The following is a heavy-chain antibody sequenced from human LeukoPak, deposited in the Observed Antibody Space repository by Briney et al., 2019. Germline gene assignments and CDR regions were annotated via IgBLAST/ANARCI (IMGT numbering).Heavy chain of an antibody. CDR2: IYYSGST. CDR3: AREGLIRYFEH. D-gene: IGHD3-9*01. J-gene: IGHJ4*02. CDR1: GGSISTYY. V-gene: IGHV4-59*01. Sequence: SETLSLTRTVSGGSISTYYWSWIRQPPGKGLEWIGYIYYSGSTNYNPSLKSRVTISVDTSKNQFSLKLSSVTDADTAVYYCAREGLIRYFEHWGQGTLVTVSS.